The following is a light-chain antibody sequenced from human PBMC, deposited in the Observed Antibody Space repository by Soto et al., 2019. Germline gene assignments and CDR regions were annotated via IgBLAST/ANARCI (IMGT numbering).Light chain of an antibody. CDR1: QSVNIN. CDR3: QQYNDWPPLT. J-gene: IGKJ4*01. V-gene: IGKV3-15*01. Sequence: EIVMTQSPAPPSVSPGEKATLSCRASQSVNINLAWYQQKPGQAPRLLIYGTSTRATGVPARFSGSGSGTEFTLTISNLQSEDFAVYYCQQYNDWPPLTFGGGTKVDIK. CDR2: GTS.